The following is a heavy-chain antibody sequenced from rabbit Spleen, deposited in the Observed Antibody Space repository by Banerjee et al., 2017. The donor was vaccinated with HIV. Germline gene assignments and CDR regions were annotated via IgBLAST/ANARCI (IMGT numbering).Heavy chain of an antibody. CDR2: IYAGIGTT. Sequence: QSLEESGGGLVQPGASLTLTCKASGFDLSNSVYMCWVRQAPGKGLEWIGCIYAGIGTTYYASWAKGRFTISKTSSTTVTLQMTSLTAADTATYFCARNFVGGVGALWGQGTLVTVS. V-gene: IGHV1S40*01. CDR3: ARNFVGGVGAL. D-gene: IGHD5-1*01. J-gene: IGHJ3*01. CDR1: GFDLSNSVY.